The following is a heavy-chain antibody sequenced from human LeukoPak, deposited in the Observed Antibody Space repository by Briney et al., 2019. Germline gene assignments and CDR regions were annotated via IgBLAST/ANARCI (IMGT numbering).Heavy chain of an antibody. CDR3: ARVSTNWAGIDYFDY. D-gene: IGHD7-27*01. CDR2: INTDGSST. Sequence: PGRSLRLSCAVSGFTLSNYAMHWVRQAPGKGLVWVSRINTDGSSTSYADSVKGRFTISRDNAKNTLYLQMNSLRAEDTAVYYCARVSTNWAGIDYFDYWGQGTLVTVSS. V-gene: IGHV3-74*01. CDR1: GFTLSNYA. J-gene: IGHJ4*02.